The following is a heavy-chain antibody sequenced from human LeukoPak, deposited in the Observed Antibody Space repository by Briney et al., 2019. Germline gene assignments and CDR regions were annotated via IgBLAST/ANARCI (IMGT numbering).Heavy chain of an antibody. J-gene: IGHJ4*02. Sequence: ASVKVSCKASGYTFTSYYMHWVRQAPGQGLEWMGIINPSGGSTSYAQKFQGRVTMTRDMSTSTVYMELSSLRSEDTAVYYYARVRYNWNYAVGYWGQGTLVTVSP. V-gene: IGHV1-46*01. CDR3: ARVRYNWNYAVGY. D-gene: IGHD1-7*01. CDR2: INPSGGST. CDR1: GYTFTSYY.